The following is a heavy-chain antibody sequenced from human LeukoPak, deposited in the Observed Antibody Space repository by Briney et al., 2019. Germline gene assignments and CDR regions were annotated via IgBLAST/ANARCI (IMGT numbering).Heavy chain of an antibody. CDR3: AREGYYGSGGNMDV. D-gene: IGHD3-10*01. CDR1: GGSISSYY. CDR2: IYTSGST. J-gene: IGHJ6*03. Sequence: SETLSLTCTVSGGSISSYYWSWIRQPAGKGLVWIGRIYTSGSTNYNPSLKSRVTMSVDTSKNQFSLKLSSVTAADTAVYYCAREGYYGSGGNMDVWGKGTTVTVSS. V-gene: IGHV4-4*07.